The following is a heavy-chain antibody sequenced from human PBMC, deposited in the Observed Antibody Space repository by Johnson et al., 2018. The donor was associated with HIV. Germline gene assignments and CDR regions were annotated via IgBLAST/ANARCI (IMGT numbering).Heavy chain of an antibody. CDR3: AELPGFGDYDDGALDI. CDR1: GFTVSSNY. CDR2: INTGGST. J-gene: IGHJ3*02. D-gene: IGHD4-17*01. V-gene: IGHV3-66*01. Sequence: VQLVESGGGLVQPGGSLRLSCAASGFTVSSNYMSWVRQAPGKGLEWVSLINTGGSTYYADSVKGRFTISRDNSKSTLYLQMNNLRVEDTAVYYCAELPGFGDYDDGALDIWGQGTMVTVSS.